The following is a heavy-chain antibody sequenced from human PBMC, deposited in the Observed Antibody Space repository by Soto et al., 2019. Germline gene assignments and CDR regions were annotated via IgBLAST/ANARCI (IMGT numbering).Heavy chain of an antibody. J-gene: IGHJ6*02. CDR1: GYTVSMSG. CDR3: AREGPRPYYYYGMDV. V-gene: IGHV1-18*01. CDR2: ISGYNGKT. Sequence: QVQLVQSGAEVKKPGASVKVSCKSSGYTVSMSGISWVRQAPGQGLEWMGWISGYNGKTNYEQKLQDRVTMTTDTSTNMAYMELRSLRSDDTAVYYCAREGPRPYYYYGMDVWGQGTTVTVSS.